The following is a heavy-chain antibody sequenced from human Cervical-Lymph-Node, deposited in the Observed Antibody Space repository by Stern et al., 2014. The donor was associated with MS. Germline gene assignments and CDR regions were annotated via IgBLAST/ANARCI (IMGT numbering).Heavy chain of an antibody. V-gene: IGHV3-21*01. Sequence: EVQLVESGGGLVKPGGSLRLSCAASGFTFSSYSMNWVRQAPGKGLEWISSISSSSSYIYYADSVKGRFTISRDNAKNSLYLQMNSLRAEDTAVYYCARDNFEYSTESFDYWGQGTLVTVSS. CDR3: ARDNFEYSTESFDY. CDR1: GFTFSSYS. CDR2: ISSSSSYI. J-gene: IGHJ4*02. D-gene: IGHD6-6*01.